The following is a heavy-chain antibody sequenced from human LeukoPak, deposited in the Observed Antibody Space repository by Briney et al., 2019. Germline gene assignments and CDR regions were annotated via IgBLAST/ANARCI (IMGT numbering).Heavy chain of an antibody. J-gene: IGHJ4*02. Sequence: ASVKVSCKTSGYTFTGHYMHWVRQAPGQGLGWMGWINPNSGGTNYAQKFQGRVTMTRDTSISTGYMELSRLRSDDTAVYYCARDNSGWYLAYWGQGTLVTVSS. D-gene: IGHD6-19*01. CDR1: GYTFTGHY. V-gene: IGHV1-2*02. CDR3: ARDNSGWYLAY. CDR2: INPNSGGT.